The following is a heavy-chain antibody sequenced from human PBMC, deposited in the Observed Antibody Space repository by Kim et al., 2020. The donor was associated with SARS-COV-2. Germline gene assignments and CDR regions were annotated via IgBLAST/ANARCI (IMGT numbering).Heavy chain of an antibody. J-gene: IGHJ6*02. CDR2: ISSSSSYI. CDR1: GFTFSSYS. D-gene: IGHD6-13*01. Sequence: GGSLRLSCAASGFTFSSYSMNWVRQAPGKGLECVSFISSSSSYIYYADSVKGRVTISRDNANNSLYLQMNRLRAEDTAVYYCLRDGRSSLEGYYYFGMDVWGQGSTVTVS. V-gene: IGHV3-21*05. CDR3: LRDGRSSLEGYYYFGMDV.